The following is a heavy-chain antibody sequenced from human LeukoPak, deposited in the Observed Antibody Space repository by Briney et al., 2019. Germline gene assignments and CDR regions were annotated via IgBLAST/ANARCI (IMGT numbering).Heavy chain of an antibody. D-gene: IGHD5-24*01. Sequence: PSETLSLTCTVSGDSISSSRHYWSWIRQPAGKGLEWIGRIYPSGNTNYNPSLKSRVTISLDTSKNQFSLNLRSVTAADTAVYYCARDNSVRDEAWWFNPWGQGTLVTVSS. J-gene: IGHJ5*02. V-gene: IGHV4-61*02. CDR1: GDSISSSRHY. CDR3: ARDNSVRDEAWWFNP. CDR2: IYPSGNT.